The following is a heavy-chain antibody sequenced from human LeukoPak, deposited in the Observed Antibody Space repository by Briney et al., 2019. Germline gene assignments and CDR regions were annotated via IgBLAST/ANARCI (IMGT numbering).Heavy chain of an antibody. D-gene: IGHD3-16*01. CDR2: ISSSSSTI. V-gene: IGHV3-48*01. CDR1: GFTFSGYS. CDR3: ARVRGSYAGDY. J-gene: IGHJ4*02. Sequence: GGSLRLSCAASGFTFSGYSMNWVRQAPGKGLEWLSYISSSSSTIYYADSVKGRITISRDNAKNSLYLQMNSLRAEDTALYYCARVRGSYAGDYWGQGTLVTTSS.